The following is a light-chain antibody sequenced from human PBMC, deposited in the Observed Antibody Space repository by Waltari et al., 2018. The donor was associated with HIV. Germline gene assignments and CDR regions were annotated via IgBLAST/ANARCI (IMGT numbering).Light chain of an antibody. CDR3: YSTDSSPNHRGV. CDR1: ALPKKY. J-gene: IGLJ2*01. CDR2: EDN. Sequence: SSELTQPPSVSVSPGQTARITCSGDALPKKYAYWYQQKSGQAPVLVIYEDNKRPSGIPRRFSGSRSGTMATLTISGAQVEDEADYFCYSTDSSPNHRGVFGGGTILTVL. V-gene: IGLV3-10*01.